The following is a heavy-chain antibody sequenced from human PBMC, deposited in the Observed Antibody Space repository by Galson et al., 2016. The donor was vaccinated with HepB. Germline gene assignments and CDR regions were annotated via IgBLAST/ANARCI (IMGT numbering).Heavy chain of an antibody. CDR3: ARYDSPLDY. D-gene: IGHD1-14*01. Sequence: SVKVSCKASGYTFTSYDINWVRQAAGQGLEWMGWMNPNSGNTGYAQKFQGRITMTRSTSKSTAYMELSSLTSDDTAVYFYARYDSPLDYWGQGTLVTVSS. V-gene: IGHV1-8*01. CDR1: GYTFTSYD. CDR2: MNPNSGNT. J-gene: IGHJ4*02.